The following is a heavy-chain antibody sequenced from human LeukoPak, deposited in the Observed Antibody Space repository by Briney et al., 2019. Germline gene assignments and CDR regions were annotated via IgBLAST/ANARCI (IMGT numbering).Heavy chain of an antibody. CDR2: INSAGTT. CDR1: GGSLKNHY. D-gene: IGHD4-17*01. Sequence: SETLSLTCAVSGGSLKNHYLTWIRQSPGKRLEWIGLINSAGTTVYDPSLKSRVSISIDTSRNQFSLAMRSMTATDTAVYYCARDEVGHYALALWGQGTPVTISS. J-gene: IGHJ5*02. CDR3: ARDEVGHYALAL. V-gene: IGHV4-34*01.